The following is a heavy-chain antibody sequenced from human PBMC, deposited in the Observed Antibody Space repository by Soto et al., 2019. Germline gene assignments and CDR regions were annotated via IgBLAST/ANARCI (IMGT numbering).Heavy chain of an antibody. V-gene: IGHV4-34*01. CDR1: GGSFSGYY. D-gene: IGHD3-10*01. CDR2: INHSGST. J-gene: IGHJ6*02. Sequence: QVQLQQWGAGLLKPSENLSLACAVYGGSFSGYYWSWIRQPPGKGLEWIGEINHSGSTNYNPSLKSRVTISVDTSKNQFSLKLSSVTAADTAVYYCARARWFGESRYYYYYYGMDVWGQGTTVTVSS. CDR3: ARARWFGESRYYYYYYGMDV.